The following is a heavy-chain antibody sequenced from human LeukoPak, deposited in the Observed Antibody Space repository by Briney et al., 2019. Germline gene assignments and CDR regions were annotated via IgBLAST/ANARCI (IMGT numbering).Heavy chain of an antibody. V-gene: IGHV3-30*18. J-gene: IGHJ4*02. D-gene: IGHD4-17*01. Sequence: GGSLRLSCAASGFTFSSYGMHWVRQAPGKGLEWVAGISYDGSNKYYADSVKGRFTISRDDSKNTLYLQMNSLRAEDTAVYYCAKDEDHDYGDYYFDSWGQGTLVTVSS. CDR1: GFTFSSYG. CDR2: ISYDGSNK. CDR3: AKDEDHDYGDYYFDS.